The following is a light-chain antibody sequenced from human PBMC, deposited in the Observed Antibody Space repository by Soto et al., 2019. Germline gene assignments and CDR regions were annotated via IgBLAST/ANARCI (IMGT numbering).Light chain of an antibody. CDR1: QSVGSSY. CDR3: QQYGTSPRT. V-gene: IGKV3-20*01. CDR2: GAS. Sequence: EIVLTQYPATLSLSPGERATLFCRASQSVGSSYLAWYQQKPGQAPRLLIYGASSRATGTPDRISGSRSGTDFSLTVSRLEPEDFAVYYCQQYGTSPRTFGQGTKVDIK. J-gene: IGKJ1*01.